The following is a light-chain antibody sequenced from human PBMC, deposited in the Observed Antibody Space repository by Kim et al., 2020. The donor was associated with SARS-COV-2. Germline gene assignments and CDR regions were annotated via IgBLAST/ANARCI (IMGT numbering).Light chain of an antibody. Sequence: VALGQTVSITCQADSLRSYNATWYQQKPGQAPIVVIYGKNNRPSGIPDRFSGSSSGDTASLTITGTQAGDEADYYCNSRGSNDNVLFGGGTQLTVL. CDR2: GKN. J-gene: IGLJ2*01. CDR3: NSRGSNDNVL. CDR1: SLRSYN. V-gene: IGLV3-19*01.